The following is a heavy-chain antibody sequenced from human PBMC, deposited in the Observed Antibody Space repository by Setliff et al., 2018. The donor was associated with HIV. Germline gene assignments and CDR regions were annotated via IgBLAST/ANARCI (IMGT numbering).Heavy chain of an antibody. CDR1: GGTFSSYA. CDR3: AKDISSWSLEYFHH. J-gene: IGHJ1*01. Sequence: WASVKVSCKASGGTFSSYAISWVRQAPGQGLEWMGGIIPILGIANYAQKFQGRVTITADKSTSTAYMELSSLRPEDTAFYYCAKDISSWSLEYFHHWGQGTLVTSPQ. CDR2: IIPILGIA. D-gene: IGHD6-13*01. V-gene: IGHV1-69*10.